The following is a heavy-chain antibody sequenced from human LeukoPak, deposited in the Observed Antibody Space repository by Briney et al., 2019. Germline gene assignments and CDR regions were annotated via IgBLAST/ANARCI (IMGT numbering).Heavy chain of an antibody. CDR1: GGSISSTNPS. Sequence: SETLSLTCTVPGGSISSTNPSWGWIRQPPGKGLEWIASGHYSGSTYYNPSLKSRLTMSIDTSKNQFTLQLSSVTAADTAVYYCARLSSRVPADYWGRGTLVTVSS. V-gene: IGHV4-39*01. D-gene: IGHD2/OR15-2a*01. CDR3: ARLSSRVPADY. CDR2: GHYSGST. J-gene: IGHJ4*02.